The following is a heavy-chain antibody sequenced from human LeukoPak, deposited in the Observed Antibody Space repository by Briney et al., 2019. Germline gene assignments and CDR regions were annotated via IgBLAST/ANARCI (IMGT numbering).Heavy chain of an antibody. V-gene: IGHV5-51*01. CDR1: GYTFTTYW. CDR3: VRHGLGSSWFGFDY. CDR2: IYPGDSDP. D-gene: IGHD6-13*01. Sequence: RLGESLKISCKGSGYTFTTYWIGWVRQMPGKGLEWMGIIYPGDSDPRYSPSFQGQVTISADTSISTAYLQWSSLKASDSAMYYCVRHGLGSSWFGFDYWGQGTLVTLSS. J-gene: IGHJ4*02.